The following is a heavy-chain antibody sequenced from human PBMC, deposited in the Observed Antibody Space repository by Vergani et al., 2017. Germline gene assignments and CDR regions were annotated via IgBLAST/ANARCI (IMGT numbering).Heavy chain of an antibody. V-gene: IGHV4-34*01. CDR2: IKHSGIT. CDR1: GGSFSGYY. J-gene: IGHJ5*02. Sequence: QVQLQQWGAGLLKHSETLSLTCAVYGGSFSGYYWSWTRQPPGTGLEGFGDIKHSGITKYNPSLKSRVTISVDTSQNQLSLKLSSVTAADTAVYYCAVLRRGYSYGWGNWFDPGGQGTLVTASS. CDR3: AVLRRGYSYGWGNWFDP. D-gene: IGHD5-18*01.